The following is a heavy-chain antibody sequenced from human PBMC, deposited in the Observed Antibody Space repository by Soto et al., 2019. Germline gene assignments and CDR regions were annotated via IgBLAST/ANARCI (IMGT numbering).Heavy chain of an antibody. V-gene: IGHV3-74*01. J-gene: IGHJ3*02. D-gene: IGHD3-22*01. Sequence: GGSLGLSCAASGFTFSSYWMRWFRQAPGKGLVWVSRINSDGSSTSYADSVKGRFTISRDNAKNTLYLQMNSLRAEDTAVYYCARSAYYYDSSGDVNDAFDIWGQGTMVTVSS. CDR3: ARSAYYYDSSGDVNDAFDI. CDR2: INSDGSST. CDR1: GFTFSSYW.